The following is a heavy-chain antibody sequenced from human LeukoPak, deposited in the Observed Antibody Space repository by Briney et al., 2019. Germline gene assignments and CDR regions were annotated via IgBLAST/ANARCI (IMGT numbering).Heavy chain of an antibody. CDR1: GFTFSSYA. CDR2: ISGSGGST. V-gene: IGHV3-23*01. D-gene: IGHD2-2*01. CDR3: AKVEGYRSSTSCPYFDY. J-gene: IGHJ4*02. Sequence: GGSLRLSCAASGFTFSSYAMSWVRQAPGKGLEWVSAISGSGGSTYYADSVKGRFTISRDNSKNTLYLQMNSLRAEDTAVYYCAKVEGYRSSTSCPYFDYWGQGTLVTVSS.